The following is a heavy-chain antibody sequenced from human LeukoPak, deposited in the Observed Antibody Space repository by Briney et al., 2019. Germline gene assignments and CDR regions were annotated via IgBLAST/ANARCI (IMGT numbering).Heavy chain of an antibody. CDR3: ARSAAGGSYFNYDYYYMDV. D-gene: IGHD1-26*01. Sequence: RASVKVSCKASGYTFTNYYMHWVRQAPGQGLEWMGIVNPRGGSTSYAQKFQGRVTMTRDKSTGTVHMELSSLRSEDTAVYYCARSAAGGSYFNYDYYYMDVWGKGTTVTVSS. CDR2: VNPRGGST. V-gene: IGHV1-46*01. J-gene: IGHJ6*03. CDR1: GYTFTNYY.